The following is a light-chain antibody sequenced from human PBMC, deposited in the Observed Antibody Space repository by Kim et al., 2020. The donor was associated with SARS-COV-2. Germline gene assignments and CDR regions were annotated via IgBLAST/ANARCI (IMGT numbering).Light chain of an antibody. CDR1: QSVSSH. J-gene: IGKJ1*01. V-gene: IGKV3-15*01. Sequence: SLSPGERATLFCRDSQSVSSHFPWSPERPAQAPRPLIFDAPTRATGIPAGFSESGSGTDFNLTLRTLQSEDFAFYYCQQYNDWPRTFGQGTKV. CDR3: QQYNDWPRT. CDR2: DAP.